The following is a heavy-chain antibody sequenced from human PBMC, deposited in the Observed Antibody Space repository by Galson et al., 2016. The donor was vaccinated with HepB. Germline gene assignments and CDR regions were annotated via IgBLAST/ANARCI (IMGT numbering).Heavy chain of an antibody. CDR3: AWGLGSPFGEPS. V-gene: IGHV1-69*13. Sequence: SVKVSCKASGGTFSSYGFSWVRQAPGQGLEWMGGIIRIFGTANYAQKFQGRVTVTADESTSTAYMELNSLRSEDTAVYYCAWGLGSPFGEPSWGQGTPVIVSS. J-gene: IGHJ5*02. CDR2: IIRIFGTA. CDR1: GGTFSSYG. D-gene: IGHD3-10*01.